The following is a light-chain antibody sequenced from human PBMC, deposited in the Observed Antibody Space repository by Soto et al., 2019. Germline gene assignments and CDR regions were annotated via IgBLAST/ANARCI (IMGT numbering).Light chain of an antibody. CDR2: GAS. CDR1: QSVSSN. Sequence: EIVMTQSPGTLSVSPGERATLSCRASQSVSSNLAWYQQKPGQAPRLLIYGASTRATGIPARFSGSGSGTEFTLNISSLQSEDFAVYYCQQYNNWPPWTFGQGTKVEIK. V-gene: IGKV3-15*01. CDR3: QQYNNWPPWT. J-gene: IGKJ1*01.